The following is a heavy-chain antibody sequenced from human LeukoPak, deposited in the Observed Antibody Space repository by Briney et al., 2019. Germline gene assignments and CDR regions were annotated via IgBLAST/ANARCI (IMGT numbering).Heavy chain of an antibody. CDR1: GGSISSYY. D-gene: IGHD6-13*01. CDR2: LYSSGDT. J-gene: IGHJ1*01. Sequence: SETLSLTCTVSGGSISSYYWSWIRQPPGKGLEWIGSLYSSGDTYYNPSLKSRVIISVDSSKNQFSLKLTSVTAADTAVYYCARTASEYSISWIDWGQGTLVTVSS. CDR3: ARTASEYSISWID. V-gene: IGHV4-39*01.